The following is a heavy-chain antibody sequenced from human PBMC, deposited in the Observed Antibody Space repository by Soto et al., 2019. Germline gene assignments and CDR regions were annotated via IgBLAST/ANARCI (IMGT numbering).Heavy chain of an antibody. CDR3: SIGSWSAETFDV. V-gene: IGHV1-69*02. Sequence: QVHLTQSGAEVKKPGSSVKVSCKAAGGTFNTYTLFWVRQAPGHGLEWMGRIIPMLTVTNSAQKFQDRLTLIADKSTGTAFMELTSLRSDDTAVYYGSIGSWSAETFDVWGQGTMVTVSS. CDR1: GGTFNTYT. D-gene: IGHD2-2*01. CDR2: IIPMLTVT. J-gene: IGHJ3*01.